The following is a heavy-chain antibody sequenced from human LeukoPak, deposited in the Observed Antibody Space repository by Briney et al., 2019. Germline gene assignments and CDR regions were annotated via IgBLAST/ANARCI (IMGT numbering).Heavy chain of an antibody. CDR1: GFTFSNCA. Sequence: GGSLRLSCAASGFTFSNCAMSWVRQAPGKGLEWVSAISGSGGSTYYADSVKGRFTISRDNSKNTLYLQMNSLRAEDTAVYYCAKGPRSWKGVSYYFDYWGQGTLVTVSS. V-gene: IGHV3-23*01. CDR2: ISGSGGST. J-gene: IGHJ4*02. D-gene: IGHD3-16*02. CDR3: AKGPRSWKGVSYYFDY.